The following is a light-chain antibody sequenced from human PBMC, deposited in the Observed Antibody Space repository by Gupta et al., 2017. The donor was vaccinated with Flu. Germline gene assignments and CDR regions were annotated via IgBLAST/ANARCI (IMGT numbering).Light chain of an antibody. CDR2: GAS. V-gene: IGKV3-15*01. CDR1: QSVSSN. CDR3: QQYNNWPPRYT. J-gene: IGKJ2*01. Sequence: EIVMTQSPATLSVSPGERATLSCRASQSVSSNLAWYQQKPGQAPRLLIYGASTRATGIPARFSGSGSGTEFILTISSLRSEDFAIYYCQQYNNWPPRYTFGQGTKLEIK.